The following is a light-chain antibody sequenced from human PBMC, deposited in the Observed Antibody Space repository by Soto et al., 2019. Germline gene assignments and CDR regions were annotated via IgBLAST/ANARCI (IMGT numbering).Light chain of an antibody. Sequence: DIVMTQSPDSLAVSLGERATINCKSSQSVLYSSNNKNYLAWYQQKPGQPPKLLVYWASTRKSGVPDRFSGSGSGIDFTLTISSLQAEDVAVYYCQQYYSTPFAFGPGTKVDIK. J-gene: IGKJ3*01. CDR1: QSVLYSSNNKNY. CDR2: WAS. CDR3: QQYYSTPFA. V-gene: IGKV4-1*01.